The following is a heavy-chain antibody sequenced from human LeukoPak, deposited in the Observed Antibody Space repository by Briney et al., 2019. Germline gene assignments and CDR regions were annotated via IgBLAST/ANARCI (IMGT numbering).Heavy chain of an antibody. CDR3: ARGPPTIVVVITTGDFDS. J-gene: IGHJ4*02. CDR2: INPNSGGT. Sequence: ASVKVSCKASGYTFTGYYVHWVRQAPGQGLEWMGWINPNSGGTNYAQKFQGRVTMTRDTSISTAYMELRRLRSDDRAVYYCARGPPTIVVVITTGDFDSWGQGTLVTVSS. V-gene: IGHV1-2*02. D-gene: IGHD3-22*01. CDR1: GYTFTGYY.